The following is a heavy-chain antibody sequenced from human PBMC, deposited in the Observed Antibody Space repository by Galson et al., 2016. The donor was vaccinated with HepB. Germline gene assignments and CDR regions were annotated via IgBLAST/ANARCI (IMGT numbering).Heavy chain of an antibody. D-gene: IGHD3-10*01. J-gene: IGHJ6*02. CDR1: GVAFTSYA. Sequence: SLRLSCAASGVAFTSYAMTWVRQVPGKGLEWVSSITGSGGDTYYVDSVKGRFSISRDNSKNTLYLQMNNVRDEDTAVYYCAKDEFRGESGSHQGSYFGMNVWGQGTTVTVSS. CDR3: AKDEFRGESGSHQGSYFGMNV. V-gene: IGHV3-23*01. CDR2: ITGSGGDT.